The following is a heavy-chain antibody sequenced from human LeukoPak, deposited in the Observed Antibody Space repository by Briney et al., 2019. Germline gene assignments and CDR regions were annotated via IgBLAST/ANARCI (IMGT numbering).Heavy chain of an antibody. CDR1: GDTFINYA. CDR3: AKDRASSSWSRDAFDI. Sequence: SVKVCCKASGDTFINYAISWVRQAPGQRLEWMGGFIPIFGTANYAQKFQGRVTITTDESTSTVYMEVSSVRFEDTAVYYCAKDRASSSWSRDAFDIWGQGTVVTVSS. D-gene: IGHD6-13*01. V-gene: IGHV1-69*05. CDR2: FIPIFGTA. J-gene: IGHJ3*02.